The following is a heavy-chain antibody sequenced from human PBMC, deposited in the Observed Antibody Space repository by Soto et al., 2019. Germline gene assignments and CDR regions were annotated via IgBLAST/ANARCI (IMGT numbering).Heavy chain of an antibody. CDR1: GYTFTGYY. CDR2: INPNSGGT. D-gene: IGHD3-10*01. Sequence: QVQLVQSGAEVKKPGASVKVSCKASGYTFTGYYMHWVRQAPGQGLEWMGWINPNSGGTNYAQKFQGWVTMTRDTSISTAYMELSRLRSDDMAVYYCARDVIGEQNDAFDIWGQGTMVTVSS. CDR3: ARDVIGEQNDAFDI. J-gene: IGHJ3*02. V-gene: IGHV1-2*04.